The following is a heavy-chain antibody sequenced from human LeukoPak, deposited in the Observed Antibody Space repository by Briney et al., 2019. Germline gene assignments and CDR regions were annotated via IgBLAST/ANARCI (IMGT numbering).Heavy chain of an antibody. V-gene: IGHV1-69*13. CDR2: IIPIFGTA. J-gene: IGHJ6*03. CDR3: ARASLAVIHRYYYYYMDV. CDR1: GGTFSSYA. D-gene: IGHD4-11*01. Sequence: SVKVSCKASGGTFSSYAISWVRQAPGQGLEWMGGIIPIFGTANYAQKFQGRVTITADESTSTAYMELSSLRSEDTAVYYCARASLAVIHRYYYYYMDVWGKGTTVTVSS.